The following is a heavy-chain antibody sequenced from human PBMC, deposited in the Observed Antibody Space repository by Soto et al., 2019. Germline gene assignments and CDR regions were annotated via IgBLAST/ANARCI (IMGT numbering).Heavy chain of an antibody. J-gene: IGHJ2*01. D-gene: IGHD5-18*01. CDR3: ARGPVDTAMKDRYFDL. CDR2: IYYSGST. CDR1: GGSINNDGYS. Sequence: QVQLQESGPRLVKPSQTLSLTCTVSGGSINNDGYSWNWLRQHPGKGLEWIGYIYYSGSTFYNPSVQGAVYISPDTSKNQFSPKLNSVTAADTTVSYCARGPVDTAMKDRYFDLWGRGSLVTVSS. V-gene: IGHV4-31*01.